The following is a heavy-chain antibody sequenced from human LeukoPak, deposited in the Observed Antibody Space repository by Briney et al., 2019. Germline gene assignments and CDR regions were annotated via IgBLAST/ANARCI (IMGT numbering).Heavy chain of an antibody. CDR2: INPSGGST. CDR3: ARAFQSIAAAGSFGLLAKPLWSPWFDP. Sequence: GASVKVSCKASGYTFTSYYMQWVRQAPGQGLEWMGIINPSGGSTSYAQKFQGRVTMTRDTSTSTVYMELSSLRSEDTAVYYCARAFQSIAAAGSFGLLAKPLWSPWFDPWGQGTLVTVSS. D-gene: IGHD6-13*01. CDR1: GYTFTSYY. J-gene: IGHJ5*02. V-gene: IGHV1-46*01.